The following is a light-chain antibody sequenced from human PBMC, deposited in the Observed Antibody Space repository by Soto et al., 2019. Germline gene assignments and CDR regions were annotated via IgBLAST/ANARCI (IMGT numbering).Light chain of an antibody. Sequence: EIVLTQSPATLSLSPGERATLSCRASQSVSSYLAWYQQKPGQAPRLLIYDASNRATGIPARFSGSASGTDFTLTISSLEPEDFEVYYCQQRSNWLGTFGQGTKLEIK. CDR3: QQRSNWLGT. J-gene: IGKJ2*01. V-gene: IGKV3-11*01. CDR2: DAS. CDR1: QSVSSY.